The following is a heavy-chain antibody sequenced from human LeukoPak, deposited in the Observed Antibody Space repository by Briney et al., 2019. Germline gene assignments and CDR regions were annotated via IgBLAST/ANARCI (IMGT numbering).Heavy chain of an antibody. D-gene: IGHD6-13*01. J-gene: IGHJ6*03. CDR1: GSTFSTYA. CDR2: ISGSGDST. Sequence: GGSLRLSCAASGSTFSTYAMSWVRQAPGKGLEWVSAISGSGDSTYYADSVKGRFTISRDNSKNTLYLQMNSLRAEDTAVYYCAKEGIHMHYYYMDVWGKGTTVTVSS. CDR3: AKEGIHMHYYYMDV. V-gene: IGHV3-23*01.